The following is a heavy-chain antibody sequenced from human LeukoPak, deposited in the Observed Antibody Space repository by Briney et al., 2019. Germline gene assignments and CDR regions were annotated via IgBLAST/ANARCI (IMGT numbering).Heavy chain of an antibody. CDR1: GYTFTGYY. CDR3: AREGIAVAGTVSDY. D-gene: IGHD6-19*01. V-gene: IGHV1-2*02. J-gene: IGHJ4*02. CDR2: INPNSGGT. Sequence: GASVKVSCKASGYTFTGYYMHWVRQAPGQGLEWMGWINPNSGGTNYAQKFQGRVTMTRDTSISTAYMELSRLRSDDTAVCYCAREGIAVAGTVSDYWGQGTLVTVSS.